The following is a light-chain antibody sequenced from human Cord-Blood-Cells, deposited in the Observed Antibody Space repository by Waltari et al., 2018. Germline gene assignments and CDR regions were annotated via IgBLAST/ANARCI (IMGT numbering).Light chain of an antibody. V-gene: IGKV3-20*01. J-gene: IGKJ3*01. CDR2: GAS. Sequence: EFVFTHLQGTLSLSPGEGATLSCRASQSVSSSYLAWYQQKPGQAPRLLIYGASSRATGIPDRFSGSGSGTDFTLTISRLEPEDFAVYYCQQYGSSFTFGPGTKVDIK. CDR3: QQYGSSFT. CDR1: QSVSSSY.